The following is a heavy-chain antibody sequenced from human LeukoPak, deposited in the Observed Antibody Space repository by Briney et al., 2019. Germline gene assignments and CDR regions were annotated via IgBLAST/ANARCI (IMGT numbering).Heavy chain of an antibody. V-gene: IGHV4-59*01. Sequence: SETLSLTCTVSGGSISSYYWSWIRQPPGKGLEWIGYIYYSGSTNYNPSLKSRVTISVDTSKNQFSLKLSSVTAADTAVYYCAREGQQLAYDYWGQGTLVTVSS. CDR3: AREGQQLAYDY. CDR2: IYYSGST. J-gene: IGHJ4*02. CDR1: GGSISSYY. D-gene: IGHD6-13*01.